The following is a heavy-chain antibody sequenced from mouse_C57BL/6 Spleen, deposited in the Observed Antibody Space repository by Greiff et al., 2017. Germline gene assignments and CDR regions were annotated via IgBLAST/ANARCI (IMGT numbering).Heavy chain of an antibody. CDR3: ATTSYDGYYYFDY. Sequence: VKLVESGPGLVQPSQSLSITCTVSGFSLTSYGVHWVRQSPGKGLEWLGVIWRGGSTDYNAAFMSRLSITKDNSKSQVFFKMNSLQADDTAIYYCATTSYDGYYYFDYWGQGTTLTVSS. CDR1: GFSLTSYG. V-gene: IGHV2-5*01. D-gene: IGHD2-3*01. CDR2: IWRGGST. J-gene: IGHJ2*01.